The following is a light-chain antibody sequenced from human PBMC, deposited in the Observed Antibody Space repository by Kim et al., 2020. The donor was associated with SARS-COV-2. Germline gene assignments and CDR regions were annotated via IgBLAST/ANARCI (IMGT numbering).Light chain of an antibody. J-gene: IGKJ2*01. Sequence: PGERATLSCRASQSISSNFAWYQQKPGQAPRLLIYGASTRDSGIPARFSGSGSGTEFTLTISSLQSEDFAVYYCQQYNNWPPYTFGQGTKLEI. V-gene: IGKV3-15*01. CDR3: QQYNNWPPYT. CDR2: GAS. CDR1: QSISSN.